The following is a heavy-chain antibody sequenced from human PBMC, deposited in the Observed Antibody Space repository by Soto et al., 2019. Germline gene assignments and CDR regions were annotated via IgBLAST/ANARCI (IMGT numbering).Heavy chain of an antibody. D-gene: IGHD3-22*01. Sequence: GGSLRLSCAASGFTFSSYGMHWVRQAPGKGLEWVAVISYDGSNKYYADSVKGRFTISRDNSKNTLYLQMNSLRAEDTAVYYCAKSAAVYDSSGYTGHWGQGILVTVSS. CDR2: ISYDGSNK. CDR1: GFTFSSYG. J-gene: IGHJ4*02. CDR3: AKSAAVYDSSGYTGH. V-gene: IGHV3-30*18.